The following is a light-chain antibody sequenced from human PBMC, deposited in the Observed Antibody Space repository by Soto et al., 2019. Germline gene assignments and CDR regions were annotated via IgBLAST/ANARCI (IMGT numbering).Light chain of an antibody. CDR1: GSDVGAYNY. CDR2: EVS. V-gene: IGLV2-8*01. Sequence: QSVLTQPPSASGSPGQSVTISCTGTGSDVGAYNYVSWYQQHPGKAPKVMIYEVSKRPSGVPDRFSGSKSGNTASLTVSGLQAEDEADYYCSSFAGSNNLGVFGGGTKLTVL. J-gene: IGLJ2*01. CDR3: SSFAGSNNLGV.